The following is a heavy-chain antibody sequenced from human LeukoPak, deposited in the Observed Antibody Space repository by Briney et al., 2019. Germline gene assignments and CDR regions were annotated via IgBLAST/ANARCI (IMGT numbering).Heavy chain of an antibody. J-gene: IGHJ5*02. Sequence: SQTLSLTCAVYGGPFRGFFWSWIRQAPGKGLEWIGEVSHSGSSNYNPSLKSRINISLDTSKSQFSLRLTSVTAADTAVYYCARGIFYGGRNQYIWLDLWGQGTLVTVSS. V-gene: IGHV4-34*01. CDR1: GGPFRGFF. CDR3: ARGIFYGGRNQYIWLDL. CDR2: VSHSGSS. D-gene: IGHD4-23*01.